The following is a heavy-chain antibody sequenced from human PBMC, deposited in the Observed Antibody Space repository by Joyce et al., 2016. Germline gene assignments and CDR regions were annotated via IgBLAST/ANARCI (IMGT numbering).Heavy chain of an antibody. CDR1: GYPFNSYD. J-gene: IGHJ5*02. D-gene: IGHD4-17*01. Sequence: QVQLVQSGAEVKKPGTSVKVYCKASGYPFNSYDINWVRLATGQGLEWMGWMNPNSGNTGSAQKFQGRVTMTRNTSISTAYMELSSLRSEDTAVYYCARERNFGDLSFDPLGQGTLVTVSS. CDR3: ARERNFGDLSFDP. CDR2: MNPNSGNT. V-gene: IGHV1-8*01.